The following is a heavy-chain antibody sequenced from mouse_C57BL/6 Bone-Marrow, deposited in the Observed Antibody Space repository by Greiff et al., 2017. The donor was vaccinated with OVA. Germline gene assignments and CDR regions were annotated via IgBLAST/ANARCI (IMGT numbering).Heavy chain of an antibody. J-gene: IGHJ1*03. Sequence: EVKLMESGAELVRPGASVKLSCTASGFNIKDDYMHWVKQRPEQGLEWIGWIDPENGDTEYASKFQGKATITADTSSNTAYLQLSSLTSEDTAVYYCTKGFPRRYFDVWGTGTTVTVSS. V-gene: IGHV14-4*01. CDR2: IDPENGDT. CDR3: TKGFPRRYFDV. CDR1: GFNIKDDY.